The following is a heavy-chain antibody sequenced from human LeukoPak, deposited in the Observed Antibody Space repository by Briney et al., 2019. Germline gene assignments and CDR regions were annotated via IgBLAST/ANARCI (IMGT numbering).Heavy chain of an antibody. CDR1: GFTFSSYW. V-gene: IGHV3-7*01. J-gene: IGHJ4*02. D-gene: IGHD3-16*01. CDR2: IKQDGSKK. CDR3: ARGRRVHAAMLSD. Sequence: GSLRLSCAASGFTFSSYWMSWVRQAPGRGREWVANIKQDGSKKYYVDSVKGRLTISRDNAKNSLYLQMNSLRAEDTAVYYCARGRRVHAAMLSDWGRATRVTVSS.